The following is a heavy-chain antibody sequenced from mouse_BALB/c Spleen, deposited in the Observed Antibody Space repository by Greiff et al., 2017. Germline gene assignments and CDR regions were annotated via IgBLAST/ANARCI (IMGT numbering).Heavy chain of an antibody. D-gene: IGHD1-1*01. CDR2: ISYSGST. CDR3: ARGSRGAMDY. Sequence: ESGPGLVKPSQSLSLTCTVTGYSITSDYAWNWIRQFPGNKLEWMGYISYSGSTSYNPSLKSRISITRDTSKNQFFLQLNSVTTEDTATYYCARGSRGAMDYWGQGTSVTVSS. V-gene: IGHV3-2*02. J-gene: IGHJ4*01. CDR1: GYSITSDYA.